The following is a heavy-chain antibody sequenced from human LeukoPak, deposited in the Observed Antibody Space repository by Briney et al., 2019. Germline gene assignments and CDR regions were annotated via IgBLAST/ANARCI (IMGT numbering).Heavy chain of an antibody. V-gene: IGHV4-4*07. CDR3: ARDQEYQLLYWFDP. J-gene: IGHJ5*02. D-gene: IGHD2-2*01. CDR1: GGSISSYY. CDR2: IYTSGST. Sequence: SETLSLTCTVSGGSISSYYWSWIRQPAGKGLEWIGRIYTSGSTNYSPSLKSRVTMSVDTSKNQFSLKLSSVTAADTAAYYCARDQEYQLLYWFDPWGQGTLVTVSS.